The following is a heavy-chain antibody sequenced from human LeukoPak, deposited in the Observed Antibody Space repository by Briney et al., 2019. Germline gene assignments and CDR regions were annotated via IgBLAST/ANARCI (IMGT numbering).Heavy chain of an antibody. J-gene: IGHJ4*02. CDR3: ARDSGYGSGSYYQDY. CDR1: GFTVSRNY. CDR2: IYSGGST. Sequence: GGSLRLSCAASGFTVSRNYMSWVRQAPGKGLEWVSVIYSGGSTYYADSVKGRFTISRDNSKNTLYPQMNSLRAEDTAVYYCARDSGYGSGSYYQDYWGQGTLVTVSS. V-gene: IGHV3-53*01. D-gene: IGHD3-10*01.